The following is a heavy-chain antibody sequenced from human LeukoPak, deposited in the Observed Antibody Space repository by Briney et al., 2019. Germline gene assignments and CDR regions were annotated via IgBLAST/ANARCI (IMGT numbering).Heavy chain of an antibody. CDR2: IYYSGST. V-gene: IGHV4-59*04. CDR1: GGSISSYY. D-gene: IGHD1-26*01. Sequence: SETLSLTCTVSGGSISSYYWSWIRQPPGKGLEWIGYIYYSGSTYYNPSLKSRVTISVDTSKNQFSLKLSSVTAADTAVYYCARMLIVGATLIDYWGQGTLVTVSS. J-gene: IGHJ4*02. CDR3: ARMLIVGATLIDY.